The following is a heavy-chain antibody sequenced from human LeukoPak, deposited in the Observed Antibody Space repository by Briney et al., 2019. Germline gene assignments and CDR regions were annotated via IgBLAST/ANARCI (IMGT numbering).Heavy chain of an antibody. CDR3: ARDRCSSTSCYAPDYFDY. CDR2: IYYSGST. D-gene: IGHD2-2*01. CDR1: GGSISSGGYY. J-gene: IGHJ4*02. V-gene: IGHV4-31*03. Sequence: SETLSLTCTVSGGSISSGGYYWSWIRQHPGKGLEWIVYIYYSGSTYYNPSLKSRVTISVDTSKNQFSLKLSSVTAADTAVYYCARDRCSSTSCYAPDYFDYWGQGTLVTVSS.